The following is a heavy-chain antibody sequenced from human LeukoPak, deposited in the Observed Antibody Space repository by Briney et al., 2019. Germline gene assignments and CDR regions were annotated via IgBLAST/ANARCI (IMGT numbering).Heavy chain of an antibody. D-gene: IGHD3-22*01. V-gene: IGHV1-2*02. CDR3: ARDRLVLRGYGTLHFDY. Sequence: ASVKVSCKASGYTFTGYYMHWVRQAPGQELEWMGWINPNSGGTNYAQKFQGRVTMTRDTSISTAYMELSRLRSDDTAVYYCARDRLVLRGYGTLHFDYWGQGTLVTVSS. J-gene: IGHJ4*02. CDR1: GYTFTGYY. CDR2: INPNSGGT.